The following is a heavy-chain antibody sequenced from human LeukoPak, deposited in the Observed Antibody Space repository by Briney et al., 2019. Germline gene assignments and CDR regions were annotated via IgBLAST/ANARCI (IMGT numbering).Heavy chain of an antibody. CDR2: IYCSGST. CDR3: ASRVGVGAPFDDAFDI. J-gene: IGHJ3*02. V-gene: IGHV4-59*01. CDR1: GGSISSYY. D-gene: IGHD2-15*01. Sequence: SETLSLTCTVSGGSISSYYWSWIRQPLGRGLEWIGYIYCSGSTNYNPSLKSRVTISVDTSKNQFSLKLSAVTAADTAVYYCASRVGVGAPFDDAFDIWGQGTMVTVSS.